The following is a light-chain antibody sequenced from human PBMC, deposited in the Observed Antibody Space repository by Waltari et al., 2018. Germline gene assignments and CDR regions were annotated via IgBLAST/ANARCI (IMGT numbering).Light chain of an antibody. V-gene: IGKV4-1*01. Sequence: DIVMTQSPDSLAVSLGERATINCKSSQSVLYSSNNKNYLAWYQQKPGQPPNLLIYWASTRGSGVPDRFSGSGSGTDFTLTISSLQAEDVAVYYCQQYYSTPGWTFGQGTKVEIK. CDR1: QSVLYSSNNKNY. J-gene: IGKJ1*01. CDR3: QQYYSTPGWT. CDR2: WAS.